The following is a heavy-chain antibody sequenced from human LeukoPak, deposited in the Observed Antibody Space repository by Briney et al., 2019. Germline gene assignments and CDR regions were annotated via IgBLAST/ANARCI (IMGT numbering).Heavy chain of an antibody. CDR2: IIPMSGTV. V-gene: IGHV1-69*06. CDR3: ARLTYYDFWSGYNYAFDI. Sequence: ASVKVSCKASGGTFSTFGISWVRQAPGQGLEWMGGIIPMSGTVNNAQKFQGRVTITADKSTGTAYMELSSLRSDDTAVYYCARLTYYDFWSGYNYAFDIWGQGTMVTVSS. CDR1: GGTFSTFG. J-gene: IGHJ3*02. D-gene: IGHD3-3*01.